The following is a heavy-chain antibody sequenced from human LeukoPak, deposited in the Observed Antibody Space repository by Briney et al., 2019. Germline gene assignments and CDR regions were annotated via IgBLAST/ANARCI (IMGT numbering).Heavy chain of an antibody. V-gene: IGHV3-21*01. CDR3: ARVLEYSSPPDY. J-gene: IGHJ4*02. D-gene: IGHD6-6*01. Sequence: GGSLRLACAASGFTFSSYSMNWVRQAPGKGLEWVSSNSSSSSYIYYADSVKGRFTISRDNAKNSLYLQMNSLRAEDTAVYYCARVLEYSSPPDYWGQGTLVTVSS. CDR2: NSSSSSYI. CDR1: GFTFSSYS.